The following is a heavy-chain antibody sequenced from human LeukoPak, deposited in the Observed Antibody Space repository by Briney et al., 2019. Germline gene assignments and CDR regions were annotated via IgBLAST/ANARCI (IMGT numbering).Heavy chain of an antibody. J-gene: IGHJ3*02. Sequence: SETLSLTCTVSGVSISSSSYYWGWIRQPPGTGLEWIGSIYYSGSTYYNPSLKSRVTISVDTSKNQFSLKLSSVTAAYTAVYYCAIIPSLYDSSYYSWGAFDIWGQGTMVTVSS. CDR1: GVSISSSSYY. CDR2: IYYSGST. V-gene: IGHV4-39*01. D-gene: IGHD3-22*01. CDR3: AIIPSLYDSSYYSWGAFDI.